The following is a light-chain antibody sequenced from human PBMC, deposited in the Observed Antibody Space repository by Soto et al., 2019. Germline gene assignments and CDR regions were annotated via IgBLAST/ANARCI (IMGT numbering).Light chain of an antibody. V-gene: IGKV1-33*01. CDR1: QDISNY. CDR3: QQYDNLPF. CDR2: DAS. J-gene: IGKJ4*01. Sequence: DIQMTQSPSSLSASVGDRVTITCQASQDISNYLNWYQQKPGKAPKLLIYDASNLETGVPSRFSGRGSGTDFTFTISSLQPEDIATYYCQQYDNLPFFGGGTKVEIK.